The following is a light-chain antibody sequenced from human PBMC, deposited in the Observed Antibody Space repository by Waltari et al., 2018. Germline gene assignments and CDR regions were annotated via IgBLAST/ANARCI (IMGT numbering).Light chain of an antibody. Sequence: IVLTQSPASLSFAPGDRAPLSCRASQSVGRTLAWYQQRPGQAPRLLIYDASSRATGIPDRFSGSGSWTDFSLTISRLEPEDFAVYYCQKYGTRPATFGQGTKVEVK. CDR3: QKYGTRPAT. V-gene: IGKV3-20*01. CDR2: DAS. CDR1: QSVGRT. J-gene: IGKJ1*01.